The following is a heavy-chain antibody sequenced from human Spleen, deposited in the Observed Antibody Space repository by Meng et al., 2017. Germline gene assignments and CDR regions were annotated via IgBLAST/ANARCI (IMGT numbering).Heavy chain of an antibody. Sequence: ASVKVSCKASGYTFTSYAMNWVRQAPGQGLEWMGRIDPKSDNTHYAQKFQGRVTMTRDTSISTAYMELSGLRSDDTAVYYCARDEDISAAGYLLGDFWGQGTLVTVS. CDR1: GYTFTSYA. J-gene: IGHJ4*02. CDR2: IDPKSDNT. V-gene: IGHV1-2*06. CDR3: ARDEDISAAGYLLGDF. D-gene: IGHD6-13*01.